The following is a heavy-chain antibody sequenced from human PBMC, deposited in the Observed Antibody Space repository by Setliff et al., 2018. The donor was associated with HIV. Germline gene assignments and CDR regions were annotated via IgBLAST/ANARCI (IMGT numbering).Heavy chain of an antibody. CDR2: ISAYNGNT. CDR3: ARVWISLYYYYYYMDV. J-gene: IGHJ6*03. D-gene: IGHD3-3*01. V-gene: IGHV1-18*01. Sequence: GASVKVSCKASGYTFTSYGISWVRQAPGQGLEWMGWISAYNGNTNYAQKLQGRVTMTTDTSASTAYMELRSLRSDDTAVYYCARVWISLYYYYYYMDVWGKGTTVTVSS. CDR1: GYTFTSYG.